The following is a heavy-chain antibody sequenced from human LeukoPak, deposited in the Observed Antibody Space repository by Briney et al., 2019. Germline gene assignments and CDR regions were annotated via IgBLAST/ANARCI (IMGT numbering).Heavy chain of an antibody. Sequence: PGGSLRLSCAASGFTFSSYAMHWVRQAPGKGLEWVAVISYDGSNKYYADSVKGRFTISRDNSKNTLYLQMNSLRAEDTAVYYCARDLGSSSYWGQGTLVTVSS. V-gene: IGHV3-30-3*01. CDR3: ARDLGSSSY. CDR1: GFTFSSYA. J-gene: IGHJ4*02. CDR2: ISYDGSNK. D-gene: IGHD6-13*01.